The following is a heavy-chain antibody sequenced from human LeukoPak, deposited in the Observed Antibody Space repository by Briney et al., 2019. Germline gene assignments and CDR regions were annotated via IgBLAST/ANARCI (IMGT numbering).Heavy chain of an antibody. CDR2: INHSGST. J-gene: IGHJ4*02. D-gene: IGHD2-2*01. CDR3: ANLGYCSSTSCYRDY. CDR1: GGSFSGYY. V-gene: IGHV4-34*01. Sequence: SSETLSPTCAVYGGSFSGYYWSWIRQPPGKGLEWIGEINHSGSTNYNPSLKSRVTISVDTSKNQFSLKLSSVTAADTAVYYCANLGYCSSTSCYRDYWGQGTLVTVSS.